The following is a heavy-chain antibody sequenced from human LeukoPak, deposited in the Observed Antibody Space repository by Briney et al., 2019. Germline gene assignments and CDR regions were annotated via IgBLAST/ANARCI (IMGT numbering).Heavy chain of an antibody. J-gene: IGHJ4*02. CDR1: GLSFTDYP. D-gene: IGHD3-9*01. CDR3: ATDQRYAFDY. CDR2: IRTTAEGAKYA. V-gene: IGHV3-48*02. Sequence: PGGSLRLSCATSGLSFTDYPMNWVRQAPGKGLEWISNIRTTAEGAKYAYYADSVKGRVTISRDDGKNTLYLHMNGLRDDDTAVYYCATDQRYAFDYWGQGILVTVSS.